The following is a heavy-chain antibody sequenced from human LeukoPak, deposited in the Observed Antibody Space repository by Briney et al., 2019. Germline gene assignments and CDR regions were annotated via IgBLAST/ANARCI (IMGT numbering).Heavy chain of an antibody. V-gene: IGHV3-30*18. CDR2: ISYDGSNK. CDR3: AKETRDSSGYYYPDY. J-gene: IGHJ4*02. D-gene: IGHD3-22*01. CDR1: GFTFSSYG. Sequence: GGSLRLSCAASGFTFSSYGMHWVRQAPGKGLEWVAVISYDGSNKYYADSVTGRFTISRDNSKNTLYLQMNSLRAEDTAAYYCAKETRDSSGYYYPDYWGQGTLVTVSS.